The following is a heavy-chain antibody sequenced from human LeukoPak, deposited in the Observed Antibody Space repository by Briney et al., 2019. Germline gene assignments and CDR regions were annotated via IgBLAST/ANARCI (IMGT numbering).Heavy chain of an antibody. CDR1: GFTFSNYE. V-gene: IGHV3-48*03. J-gene: IGHJ4*02. CDR2: ISGSGKNI. Sequence: GGSLRLSCAPSGFTFSNYEMNWVRQAPGKGLEWVSYISGSGKNIYYADSVKGRFTISRDNAKNSLYLQMNSLRAEDTAVYYCNSGSYSDYWGQGTLVTVSS. CDR3: NSGSYSDY. D-gene: IGHD1-26*01.